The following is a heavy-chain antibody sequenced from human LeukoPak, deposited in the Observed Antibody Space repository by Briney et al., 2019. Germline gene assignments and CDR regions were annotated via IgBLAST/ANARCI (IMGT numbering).Heavy chain of an antibody. V-gene: IGHV3-7*03. J-gene: IGHJ5*02. CDR2: IKQDGSAK. CDR1: GFKFSNYW. CDR3: ARAAGWFDP. Sequence: GGSLRLSCAASGFKFSNYWMSWVRQAPGKGLEWVANIKQDGSAKYYVDSVKGRFTISRDNANDSLYLQMNSLRVEDTAMYYCARAAGWFDPWGQGTLVTVSS.